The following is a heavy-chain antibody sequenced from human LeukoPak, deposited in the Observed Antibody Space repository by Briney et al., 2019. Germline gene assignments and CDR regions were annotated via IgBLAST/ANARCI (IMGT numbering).Heavy chain of an antibody. CDR2: ISGSGGST. CDR1: GFTFSSYW. V-gene: IGHV3-23*01. CDR3: AKDKESSDYYDSSGYYRPESAFDI. D-gene: IGHD3-22*01. Sequence: QAGGSLRLSCAASGFTFSSYWMHWVRQAPGKGREWVSAISGSGGSTYYADSVKGRFTISRDNSKNTLYLQMNSLRAEDTAVYYCAKDKESSDYYDSSGYYRPESAFDIWGQGTMVTVSS. J-gene: IGHJ3*02.